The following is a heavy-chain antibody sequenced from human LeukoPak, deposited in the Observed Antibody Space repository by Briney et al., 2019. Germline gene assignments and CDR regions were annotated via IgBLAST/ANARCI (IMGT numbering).Heavy chain of an antibody. D-gene: IGHD4-17*01. J-gene: IGHJ3*02. CDR2: VSGSGVST. CDR3: AKDRSDYGGYPPGAFDI. CDR1: GFTFSSYA. V-gene: IGHV3-23*01. Sequence: PGGSLRLSCAASGFTFSSYAMSWVRQAPGKGLEWVSAVSGSGVSTYYADSVKGRFSISRGNSKNTLYLQMNGLRAEDTAVYYCAKDRSDYGGYPPGAFDIWGQGTMVTVSS.